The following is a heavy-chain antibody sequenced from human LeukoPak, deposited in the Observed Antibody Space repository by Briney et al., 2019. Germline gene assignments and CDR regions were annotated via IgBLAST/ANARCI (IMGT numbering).Heavy chain of an antibody. Sequence: GASVKVSCKASGYTFTRSGIFWVRQAPGQGLEWMGWINPYNGDTKYAQKFQGRVTMTTDTSTTTAYMELRSLRSDDTASHYCARGAAGLSTENWFDPWGQGTLVTVSS. D-gene: IGHD1-1*01. CDR1: GYTFTRSG. CDR2: INPYNGDT. V-gene: IGHV1-18*01. J-gene: IGHJ5*02. CDR3: ARGAAGLSTENWFDP.